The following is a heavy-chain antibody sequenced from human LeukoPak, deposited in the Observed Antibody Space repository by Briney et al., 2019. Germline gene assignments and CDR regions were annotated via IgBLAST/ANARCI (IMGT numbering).Heavy chain of an antibody. Sequence: SETLSLTCTVSGGSISSGDYYWSWIRQPPGKGLEWIGYIYYSGSTYYNPSLKSRVTISVDTSKNQFSLKLSSVTAADTAVYYCASPRYGGNSGVRWFDPWGQGTLATVSS. CDR3: ASPRYGGNSGVRWFDP. CDR2: IYYSGST. V-gene: IGHV4-30-4*01. D-gene: IGHD4-23*01. CDR1: GGSISSGDYY. J-gene: IGHJ5*02.